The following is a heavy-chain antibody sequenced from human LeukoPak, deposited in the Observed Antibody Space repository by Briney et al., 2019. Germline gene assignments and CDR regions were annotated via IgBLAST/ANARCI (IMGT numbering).Heavy chain of an antibody. D-gene: IGHD6-19*01. V-gene: IGHV3-33*06. J-gene: IGHJ4*02. Sequence: GSLRLSCAASGFPFSSYGLHGSRQAPGKGRGGLAVIWYVGSKKYYADSVKGRFTISRDNSKNTLYLQMNSLRAEDTAVYYCAKFSGPYSSGWYFDYWGQGTLVTVSS. CDR1: GFPFSSYG. CDR2: IWYVGSKK. CDR3: AKFSGPYSSGWYFDY.